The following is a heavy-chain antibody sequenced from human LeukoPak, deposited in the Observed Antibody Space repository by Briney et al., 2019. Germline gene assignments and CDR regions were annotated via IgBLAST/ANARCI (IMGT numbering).Heavy chain of an antibody. Sequence: GGSLRLSCAASGFTFSSSSMNRVRQAPGKGLEWVSYISSSGTTIYYADSVKGRFTISRDNAKNSLYLQMNSLRAEDTAVYYCAGNRILTGYYLFDYWGQGTLVTVSS. CDR3: AGNRILTGYYLFDY. CDR2: ISSSGTTI. V-gene: IGHV3-48*04. CDR1: GFTFSSSS. J-gene: IGHJ4*02. D-gene: IGHD3-9*01.